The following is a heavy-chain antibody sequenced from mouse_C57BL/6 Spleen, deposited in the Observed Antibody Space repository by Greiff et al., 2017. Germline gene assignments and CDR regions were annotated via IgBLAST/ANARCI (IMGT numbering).Heavy chain of an antibody. J-gene: IGHJ1*03. Sequence: EVQLQQSGPGMVKPSQSLSLTCTVTGYSITSGYAWHWIRHLPGNILEWMGYISYSSSTNYNPSLKSRISITHDTSNTHFFLKFNSVTTEDTATYYCARDGDYDYDGYYDVWGTRTTGTVSS. D-gene: IGHD2-4*01. CDR1: GYSITSGYA. CDR2: ISYSSST. CDR3: ARDGDYDYDGYYDV. V-gene: IGHV3-1*01.